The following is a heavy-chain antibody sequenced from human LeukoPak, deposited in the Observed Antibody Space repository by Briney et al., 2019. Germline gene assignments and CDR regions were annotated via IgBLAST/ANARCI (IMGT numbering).Heavy chain of an antibody. J-gene: IGHJ4*02. V-gene: IGHV4-59*01. D-gene: IGHD3-10*01. CDR1: GGSISSYC. CDR3: ARGGPWFGELLDY. CDR2: IYYSGST. Sequence: KPSETLSLTCTVSGGSISSYCWSWIRQPPGKGLEWIGYIYYSGSTNYNPSLKSRVTISVDTSKNQFSLKLSSVTAADTAVYYCARGGPWFGELLDYWGQGTLVTVSS.